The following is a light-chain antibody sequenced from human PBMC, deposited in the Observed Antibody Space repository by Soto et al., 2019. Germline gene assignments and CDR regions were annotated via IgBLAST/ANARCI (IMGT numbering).Light chain of an antibody. CDR1: QSVSNNY. CDR2: GAS. CDR3: QQYGSSGT. Sequence: EIGLTQSPGTLSLSPGERATLSCRASQSVSNNYLAWYQQKPSQAPRLLIYGASNRATGIPDRFSGSGSGTDFTLTVSRLEPEDFAVYYCQQYGSSGTFGQGTKVESK. V-gene: IGKV3-20*01. J-gene: IGKJ1*01.